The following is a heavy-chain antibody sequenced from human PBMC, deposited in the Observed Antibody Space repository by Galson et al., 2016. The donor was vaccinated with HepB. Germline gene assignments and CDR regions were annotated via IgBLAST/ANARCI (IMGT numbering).Heavy chain of an antibody. CDR2: ISGSGGST. CDR1: GLSFSSYA. Sequence: SLRLSCAASGLSFSSYAMSWVRQAPGKGLEWVSSISGSGGSTNSADSVRGRFTISRDNSKNSLYLQMNGLRAEDTALYFCAKTADHTQAFHIWGHGTMVTVSS. J-gene: IGHJ3*02. D-gene: IGHD6-25*01. V-gene: IGHV3-23*01. CDR3: AKTADHTQAFHI.